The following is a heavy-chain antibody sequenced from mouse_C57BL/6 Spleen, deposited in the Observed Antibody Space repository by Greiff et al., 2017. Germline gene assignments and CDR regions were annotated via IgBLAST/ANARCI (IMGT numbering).Heavy chain of an antibody. Sequence: QVHVKQPGAELVKPGASVKLSCKASGYTFTSYWMHWVKQRPGQGLEWIGMIHPNSGSTNYNEKFKSKATLTVDKSSSTAYMQLSSLTSEASAVYYCERWDPYYAMDYWGQGTSDTVSS. J-gene: IGHJ4*01. V-gene: IGHV1-64*01. CDR2: IHPNSGST. CDR1: GYTFTSYW. CDR3: ERWDPYYAMDY. D-gene: IGHD4-1*01.